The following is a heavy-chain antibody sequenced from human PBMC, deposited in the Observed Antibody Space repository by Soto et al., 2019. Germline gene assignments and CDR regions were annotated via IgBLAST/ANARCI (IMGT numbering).Heavy chain of an antibody. CDR2: ISYDGSNQ. J-gene: IGHJ4*02. CDR3: AKDQASGQGSFDS. V-gene: IGHV3-30*18. Sequence: SLRLSCAASGFTFNIYGMNWVRQAPDKGLEWVALISYDGSNQYYADSVKGRFTISRDNSKNTLFLQMNSLRADDTAVYYCAKDQASGQGSFDSWGQGTLVTVSS. CDR1: GFTFNIYG.